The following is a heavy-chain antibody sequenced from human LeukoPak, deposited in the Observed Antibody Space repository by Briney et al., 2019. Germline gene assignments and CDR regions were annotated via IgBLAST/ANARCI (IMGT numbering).Heavy chain of an antibody. CDR2: MNPNSGNT. V-gene: IGHV1-8*02. D-gene: IGHD1-26*01. CDR3: ARDLDHSGNYHTFDY. Sequence: ASVKVSCKASGYTFTSYDINWVRQATGQGLEWMGWMNPNSGNTGYAQKFQGRVTMTGDTSTTTVYMELSSLRSEDTGVYYCARDLDHSGNYHTFDYWGQGTLVTVSS. CDR1: GYTFTSYD. J-gene: IGHJ4*02.